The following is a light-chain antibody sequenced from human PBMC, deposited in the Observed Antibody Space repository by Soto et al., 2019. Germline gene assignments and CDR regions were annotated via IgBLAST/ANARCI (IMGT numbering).Light chain of an antibody. CDR2: GAS. J-gene: IGKJ4*01. CDR1: QSVSNNY. V-gene: IGKV3-20*01. CDR3: QQYGSSPLT. Sequence: EIVLTQSPGTLSLSPGERATLSCRASQSVSNNYLAWYQQKPGQAPRLPIYGASNRATGIPDRFSGSGSGTDFTLTISRLEPEDFAVYYCQQYGSSPLTFGGGTKVDIK.